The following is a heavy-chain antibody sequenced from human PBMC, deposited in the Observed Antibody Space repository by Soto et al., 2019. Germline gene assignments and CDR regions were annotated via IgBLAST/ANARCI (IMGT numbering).Heavy chain of an antibody. D-gene: IGHD1-26*01. CDR2: ISYDGSNK. J-gene: IGHJ4*02. Sequence: QVQLVESGGGVVQPGRSLRLSCAASGFTFSSYAMHWVRQAPGKGLEWVAVISYDGSNKYYADSVKGRFTISRDNSKNPLYRQMNGLRAEDTAVYYCARVGQWELLEFDYWGQGTLVTVCS. CDR3: ARVGQWELLEFDY. CDR1: GFTFSSYA. V-gene: IGHV3-30-3*01.